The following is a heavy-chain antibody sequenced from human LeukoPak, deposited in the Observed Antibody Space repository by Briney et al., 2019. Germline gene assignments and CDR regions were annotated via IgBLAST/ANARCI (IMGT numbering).Heavy chain of an antibody. CDR1: GIILSNYA. Sequence: TGGSLRLSCAASGIILSNYAMHWVRQGPGKGLECISTISSDGGSTYYANSVKGRFTISRDNSKNTLYLQMGSLRAEDMAVYYCARGRQGAKTRYFDLWGRGTRVTVSS. CDR2: ISSDGGST. D-gene: IGHD1-26*01. J-gene: IGHJ2*01. CDR3: ARGRQGAKTRYFDL. V-gene: IGHV3-64*01.